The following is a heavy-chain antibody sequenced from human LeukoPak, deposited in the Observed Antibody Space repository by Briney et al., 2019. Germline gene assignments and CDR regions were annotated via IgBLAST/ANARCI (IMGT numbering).Heavy chain of an antibody. CDR1: GYTFTSNY. V-gene: IGHV1-46*01. CDR3: ARDQEGFVY. Sequence: ASVKVSCKASGYTFTSNYIHWVRQAPGQGLEWMGMIYPRDGSTSYAQKFQGRVTVTRDTSTSTEHMELSGLRSEDTAVYYCARDQEGFVYWGQGTLVTVSS. CDR2: IYPRDGST. J-gene: IGHJ4*02.